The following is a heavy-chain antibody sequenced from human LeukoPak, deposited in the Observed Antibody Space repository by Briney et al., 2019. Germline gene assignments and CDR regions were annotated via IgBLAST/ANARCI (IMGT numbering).Heavy chain of an antibody. CDR1: GFTFSGYA. CDR2: ISGSGGST. D-gene: IGHD1-26*01. V-gene: IGHV3-23*01. CDR3: ARVGATSIYFDY. Sequence: GGSLRLSCAASGFTFSGYAMSWVRQAPGKGLEWVSAISGSGGSTYYADSVKGRFTISRDNSKNTLYLQMNSLRAEDTAVYYCARVGATSIYFDYWGQGTLVTVAS. J-gene: IGHJ4*02.